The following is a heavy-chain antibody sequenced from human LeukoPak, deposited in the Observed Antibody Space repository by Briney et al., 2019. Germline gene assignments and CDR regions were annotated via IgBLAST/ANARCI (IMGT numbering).Heavy chain of an antibody. CDR1: GFTVSSNY. V-gene: IGHV3-66*01. CDR3: AHKTDSGGQGDY. J-gene: IGHJ4*02. Sequence: GGSLRLSCAASGFTVSSNYMSWVRQAPGKGLECVSVIYSGGNTYYADSVKGRFTISRDNSKNTLYLQMNSLRAEDTAVYYCAHKTDSGGQGDYWGPGTLVTVSS. D-gene: IGHD3-22*01. CDR2: IYSGGNT.